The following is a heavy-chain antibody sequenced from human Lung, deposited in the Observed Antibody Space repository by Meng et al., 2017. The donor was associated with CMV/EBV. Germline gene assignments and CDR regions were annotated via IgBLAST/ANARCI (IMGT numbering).Heavy chain of an antibody. CDR2: IYYTGST. CDR3: ARATGGNGLVAYYYYGLDV. V-gene: IGHV4-59*01. J-gene: IGHJ6*02. D-gene: IGHD5-12*01. CDR1: GGSISGYY. Sequence: LXXAVSGGSISGYYWSWIRQPPGKGLEWIGYIYYTGSTNYNPSLKSRVTISLDTSKNQFSLKLRSVTAADTAVYYCARATGGNGLVAYYYYGLDVWGQGXTVTVSS.